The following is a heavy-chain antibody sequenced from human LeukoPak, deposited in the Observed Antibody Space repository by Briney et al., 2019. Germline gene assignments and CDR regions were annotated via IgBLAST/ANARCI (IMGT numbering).Heavy chain of an antibody. Sequence: GGSLRLSCAASGFTVSSNYMSWVRQAPGKGLEWVSVIYSGGSTYYADSVKGRFTISRDNSKNTLYLQMNSLRAEDTAVYYCARALTAILGWFDPWGQGTLVTVSS. V-gene: IGHV3-53*01. CDR3: ARALTAILGWFDP. CDR1: GFTVSSNY. J-gene: IGHJ5*02. CDR2: IYSGGST. D-gene: IGHD2-21*02.